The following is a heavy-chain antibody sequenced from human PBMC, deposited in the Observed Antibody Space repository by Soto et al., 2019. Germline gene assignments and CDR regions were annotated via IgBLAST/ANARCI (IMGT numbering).Heavy chain of an antibody. D-gene: IGHD6-13*01. Sequence: QVQLQESGPGLVKPSGTLSLTCAASSGSISSSNWWSWVRQPPGKGLEWIGEIYHSGSTNYNPSLKSRVTISVDKSKNQFSLKLSSVTAADTAVYYCARGYSSSWYGYWFDPWGQGTLVTVSS. CDR3: ARGYSSSWYGYWFDP. CDR2: IYHSGST. J-gene: IGHJ5*02. CDR1: SGSISSSNW. V-gene: IGHV4-4*02.